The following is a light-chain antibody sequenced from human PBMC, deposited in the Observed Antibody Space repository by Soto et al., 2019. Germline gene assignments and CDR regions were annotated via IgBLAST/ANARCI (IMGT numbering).Light chain of an antibody. CDR3: QQHGSSPIT. V-gene: IGKV3-20*01. Sequence: EIVLTQSPGTLSLSPGXRATLSCRASQSVSSSYLAWYQQKPGQAPRLLIYGASSRATGIPDRFSGSGSGTDFTLTISRLEPEDFAVYYCQQHGSSPITFGPGTKVDIK. CDR2: GAS. CDR1: QSVSSSY. J-gene: IGKJ3*01.